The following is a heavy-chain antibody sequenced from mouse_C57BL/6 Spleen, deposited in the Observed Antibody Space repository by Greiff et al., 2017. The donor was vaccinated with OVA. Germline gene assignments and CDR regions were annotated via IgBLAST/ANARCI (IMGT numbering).Heavy chain of an antibody. D-gene: IGHD1-3*01. CDR2: ISDGGSYT. V-gene: IGHV5-4*01. CDR1: GFTFSSYA. CDR3: ARENNAMDY. Sequence: EVKLMESGGGLVKPGGSLKLSCAASGFTFSSYAMSWVRQTPEKRLEWVATISDGGSYTYYPDNVKGRFTISRDNAKNNLYLQMSHLKSEDTAMYYCARENNAMDYWGQGPSVTVSS. J-gene: IGHJ4*01.